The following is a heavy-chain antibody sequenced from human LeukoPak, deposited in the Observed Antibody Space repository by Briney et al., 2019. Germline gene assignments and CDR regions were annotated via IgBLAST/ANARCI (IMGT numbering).Heavy chain of an antibody. CDR1: GVSISSGDYY. J-gene: IGHJ6*02. CDR2: IYYSGST. D-gene: IGHD3-3*01. CDR3: ARAITIFGVGPYGMDV. Sequence: PSQTLSLTCTVSGVSISSGDYYWSWIRQPPGKGLEWIGYIYYSGSTYYNPSLKSRVTISVDTSKNQFSLKLSSVTAADTAVYYCARAITIFGVGPYGMDVWGQGTTVTVSS. V-gene: IGHV4-30-4*01.